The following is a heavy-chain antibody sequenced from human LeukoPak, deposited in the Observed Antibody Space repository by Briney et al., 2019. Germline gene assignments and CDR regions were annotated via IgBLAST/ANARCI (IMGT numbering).Heavy chain of an antibody. CDR3: VRSITTRYLPFDY. J-gene: IGHJ4*02. Sequence: SGPTLAKLTQTLTLTGTFSGFALSSGGGGVGWSRQPPGEALEWVALIYWSGDRWYSPSLKSGPTITKETSENEVGLTLTNTDPVHTGTYYSVRSITTRYLPFDYWGQGTLVTVSS. V-gene: IGHV2-5*04. CDR2: IYWSGDR. CDR1: GFALSSGGGG. D-gene: IGHD1-26*01.